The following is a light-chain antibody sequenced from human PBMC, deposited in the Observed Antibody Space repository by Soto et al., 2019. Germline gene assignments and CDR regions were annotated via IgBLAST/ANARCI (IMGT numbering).Light chain of an antibody. Sequence: SYELTQAPSMSVAPGQTARITCGGHNIGSKSVHWYQQRPGQAPVVVIYDDTDRPSGIPERFSGSNSGNTATLTISGVEAGDEADYYCQVRETNTDHLVFGGGTKLTVL. CDR2: DDT. CDR3: QVRETNTDHLV. V-gene: IGLV3-21*02. J-gene: IGLJ3*02. CDR1: NIGSKS.